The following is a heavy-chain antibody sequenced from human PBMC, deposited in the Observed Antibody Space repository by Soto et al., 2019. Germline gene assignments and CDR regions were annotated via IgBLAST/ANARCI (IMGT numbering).Heavy chain of an antibody. D-gene: IGHD6-6*01. CDR2: IKSKTDGGTT. V-gene: IGHV3-15*02. Sequence: EVQLVESGGALLFPGGSLRLSVAASGFTFSNAGLSGVPQAPGRGLEWVGRIKSKTDGGTTDYTAPVKGRFTISRDDSKNTLYLQMNSLKIEDTAVYYCTTGSTSTKNYWGQGTLVTVSS. J-gene: IGHJ4*02. CDR1: GFTFSNAG. CDR3: TTGSTSTKNY.